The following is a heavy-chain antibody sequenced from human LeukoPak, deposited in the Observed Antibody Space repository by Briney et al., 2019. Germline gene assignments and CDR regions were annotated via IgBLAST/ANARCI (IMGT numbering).Heavy chain of an antibody. V-gene: IGHV1-3*01. D-gene: IGHD2-15*01. CDR1: GYTFTTYT. CDR3: ARSYCSGGSCYWYYFDY. J-gene: IGHJ4*02. CDR2: INAGNGNT. Sequence: GASVKVSCKASGYTFTTYTMHWVRQAPGQGLEWMGWINAGNGNTKYSQKFQGRVTITRDTSASTAYMELSSLRSEDTAVYYCARSYCSGGSCYWYYFDYWGQGTLVTVSS.